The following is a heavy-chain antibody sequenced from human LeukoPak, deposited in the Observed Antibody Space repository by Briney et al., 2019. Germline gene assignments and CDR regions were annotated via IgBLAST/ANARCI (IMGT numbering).Heavy chain of an antibody. CDR2: ISSSSSSSSTI. V-gene: IGHV3-48*01. CDR1: GFTFSLYG. CDR3: VRDGYCSGGSCLPYWYFDL. Sequence: AGGSLRLSCAASGFTFSLYGMNWGRQAPGKGLEWLSYISSSSSSSSTIYYADSVKGRFAISRDNAKNSLYLQMNSLRAEDTAVYYCVRDGYCSGGSCLPYWYFDLWGRGALVTVSS. D-gene: IGHD2-15*01. J-gene: IGHJ2*01.